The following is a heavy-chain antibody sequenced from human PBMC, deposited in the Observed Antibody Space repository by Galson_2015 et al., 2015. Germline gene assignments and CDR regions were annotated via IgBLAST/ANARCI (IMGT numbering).Heavy chain of an antibody. CDR3: ARGVVGASDAFDI. J-gene: IGHJ3*02. Sequence: SVKVSCKASGYTFTGYYMHWVRQAPGQGLEWMGWINPNSGGTNYAQKFQGWVTMTRDTSISTAYMELSRLRSDDTAVYYCARGVVGASDAFDIWGQGTMVTVSS. V-gene: IGHV1-2*04. CDR2: INPNSGGT. D-gene: IGHD2-15*01. CDR1: GYTFTGYY.